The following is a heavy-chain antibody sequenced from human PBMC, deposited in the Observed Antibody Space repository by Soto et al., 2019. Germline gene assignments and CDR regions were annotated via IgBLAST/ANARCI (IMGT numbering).Heavy chain of an antibody. J-gene: IGHJ6*02. CDR1: GGTFSSYA. Sequence: QVQLVQSGAEVKKPGSSVRVSCKASGGTFSSYAISWVRQAPGQGLEWMGGIIPIFGTENYAQKVQGRVTITADESTSTAYMELSSLRSEDTAVYYCARDRRAGSKYYDGMDVWGQGTTVTVSS. CDR3: ARDRRAGSKYYDGMDV. CDR2: IIPIFGTE. D-gene: IGHD6-13*01. V-gene: IGHV1-69*01.